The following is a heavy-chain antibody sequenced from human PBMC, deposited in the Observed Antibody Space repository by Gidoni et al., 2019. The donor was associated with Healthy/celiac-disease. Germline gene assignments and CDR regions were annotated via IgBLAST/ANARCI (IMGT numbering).Heavy chain of an antibody. CDR1: GFTFSSYG. CDR2: IWYDGSNK. J-gene: IGHJ4*02. V-gene: IGHV3-33*01. CDR3: AREFRERQLGSAFDY. Sequence: QVQLVESGGGVVHPGRSLRLSCAASGFTFSSYGIHWVRQAPGKGLEWVAVIWYDGSNKYYADSVKGRFTISRDNSKNTLYLQMNSLRAEDTAVYYCAREFRERQLGSAFDYWGQGTLVTVSS. D-gene: IGHD6-13*01.